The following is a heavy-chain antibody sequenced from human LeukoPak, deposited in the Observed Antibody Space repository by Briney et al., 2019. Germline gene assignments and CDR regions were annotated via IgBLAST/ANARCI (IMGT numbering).Heavy chain of an antibody. CDR2: ISSSSSYI. CDR3: AKLQLWSPQGYFDY. J-gene: IGHJ4*02. Sequence: GGSLRLSCAASGFTFSSYSMNWVRQAPGKGLEWVSSISSSSSYIYYADSVKGRFTISRDNSKNTLYLQMNNLRAEDTAVYYCAKLQLWSPQGYFDYWGQGTLVTVSS. D-gene: IGHD5-18*01. V-gene: IGHV3-21*04. CDR1: GFTFSSYS.